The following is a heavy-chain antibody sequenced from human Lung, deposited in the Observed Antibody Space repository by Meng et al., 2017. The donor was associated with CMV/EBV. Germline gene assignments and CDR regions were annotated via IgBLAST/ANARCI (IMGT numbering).Heavy chain of an antibody. CDR1: GYTFTSYG. CDR3: ASGRGSYHDFDY. CDR2: ISAYNGNT. J-gene: IGHJ4*02. Sequence: CQASGYTFTSYGIRWVRQAPGQGLEWMGWISAYNGNTNYAQKLQGRVTMTTDTSTSTAYMELRSLRSDDTAVYYCASGRGSYHDFDYWGQGTLVTVSS. D-gene: IGHD1-26*01. V-gene: IGHV1-18*01.